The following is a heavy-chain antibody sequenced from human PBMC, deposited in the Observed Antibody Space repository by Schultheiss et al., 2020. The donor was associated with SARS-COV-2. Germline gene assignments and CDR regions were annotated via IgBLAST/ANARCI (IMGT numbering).Heavy chain of an antibody. D-gene: IGHD5-24*01. J-gene: IGHJ4*02. Sequence: GGSLRLSCAASGFTFSSYSMNWVRQAPGKGLEWVANIKQDGSVRHYVASLRGRFIASRDNAKNSLDLQMNSLRVDDTAVYYCVKEGDEMGTSWGQGTLVTVSS. V-gene: IGHV3-7*03. CDR3: VKEGDEMGTS. CDR1: GFTFSSYS. CDR2: IKQDGSVR.